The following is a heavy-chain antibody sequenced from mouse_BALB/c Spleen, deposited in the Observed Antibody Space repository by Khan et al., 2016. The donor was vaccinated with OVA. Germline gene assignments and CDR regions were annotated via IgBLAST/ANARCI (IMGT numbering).Heavy chain of an antibody. CDR3: ARTARIKY. V-gene: IGHV3-2*02. CDR2: ISYSGST. D-gene: IGHD1-2*01. CDR1: GYSITSGYG. Sequence: EVQLQESGPGLVKPSQSLSLTCTVTGYSITSGYGWNWIRQFPGNKLAWMGYISYSGSTNYNPSLKSRTSITRDTSKNQFFLQLNSVTTEDTATYYCARTARIKYWGQGTTLTVSS. J-gene: IGHJ2*01.